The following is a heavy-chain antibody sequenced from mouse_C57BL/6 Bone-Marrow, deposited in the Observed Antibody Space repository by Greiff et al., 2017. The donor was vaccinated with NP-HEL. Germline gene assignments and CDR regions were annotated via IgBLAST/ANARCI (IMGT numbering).Heavy chain of an antibody. J-gene: IGHJ3*01. V-gene: IGHV1-59*01. CDR3: ARFLNLGRGFAY. Sequence: QVQLQQPGAELVRPGTSVKLSCKASGYTFTSYWMHWVKQRPGQGLEWIGVIDPSDSYTNYNQKFKGKATLTVDTSSSTAYMQLSSLTSEDAEVSYCARFLNLGRGFAYWGQGTLVTVSA. CDR1: GYTFTSYW. CDR2: IDPSDSYT.